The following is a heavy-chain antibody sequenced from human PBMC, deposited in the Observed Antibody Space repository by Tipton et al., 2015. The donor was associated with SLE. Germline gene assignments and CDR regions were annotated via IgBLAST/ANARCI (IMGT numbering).Heavy chain of an antibody. CDR2: ISGSGGST. CDR3: ADAVYYYDSSGLQH. CDR1: GFTFSSYA. D-gene: IGHD3-22*01. J-gene: IGHJ1*01. Sequence: GSLRLSCAASGFTFSSYAMSWVRQAPGKGLEWVSAISGSGGSTYYADSVKGRFTISRDNSKNTLYLQMNSLRAEDTAVYYCADAVYYYDSSGLQHWGQGTLVTVSS. V-gene: IGHV3-23*01.